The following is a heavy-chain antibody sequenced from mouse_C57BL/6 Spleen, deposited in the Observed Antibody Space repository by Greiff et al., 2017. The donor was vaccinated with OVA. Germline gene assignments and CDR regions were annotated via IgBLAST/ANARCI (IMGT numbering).Heavy chain of an antibody. CDR3: ARSDYYGSSRFAY. J-gene: IGHJ3*01. CDR2: IHPNSGST. CDR1: GYTFTSYW. Sequence: VQLQQPGAELVKPGASVKLSCKASGYTFTSYWMHWVKQRPGQGLEWIGMIHPNSGSTNYNEKFKSKATLTVDKSSSTAYMQLSSLTAEDSAVYYCARSDYYGSSRFAYWGQGTLFTVSA. V-gene: IGHV1-64*01. D-gene: IGHD1-1*01.